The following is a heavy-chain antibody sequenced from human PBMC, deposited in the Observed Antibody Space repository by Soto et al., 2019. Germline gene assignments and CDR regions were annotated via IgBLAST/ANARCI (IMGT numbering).Heavy chain of an antibody. CDR1: GGSISSYY. Sequence: SETLSLTCTVSGGSISSYYWSWIRQPPGKGLEWIGYIYYSGSTNYNPSLKSRVTISVDTSKNQFSLKLSSVTAADTAVYYCAGEVPYDILTGYFFWGYMDVWGKGTTVTVSS. D-gene: IGHD3-9*01. CDR2: IYYSGST. V-gene: IGHV4-59*01. CDR3: AGEVPYDILTGYFFWGYMDV. J-gene: IGHJ6*03.